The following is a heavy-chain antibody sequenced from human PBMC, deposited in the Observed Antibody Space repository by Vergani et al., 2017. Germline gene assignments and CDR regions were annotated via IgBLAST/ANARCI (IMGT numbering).Heavy chain of an antibody. Sequence: QLQLQESGPGLVKPSETLSLTCTVPGGSISSSSYYWGWIRQPPGKGLEWIGSIYYSGGTNYNPSLKSRVTISVDTSKNQFSLKLSSVTAADTAVYYCAGSSGYSYGYDYWGQGTLVTVSS. CDR2: IYYSGGT. CDR1: GGSISSSSYY. CDR3: AGSSGYSYGYDY. V-gene: IGHV4-39*07. J-gene: IGHJ4*02. D-gene: IGHD5-18*01.